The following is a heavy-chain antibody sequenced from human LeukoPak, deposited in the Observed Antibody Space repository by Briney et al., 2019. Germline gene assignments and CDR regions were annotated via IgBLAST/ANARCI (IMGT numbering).Heavy chain of an antibody. Sequence: GASVKVSCKASGYTFTDYYIHWVRQAPGQGLEWMGRINPNSGGTNSAQKFQGRVTMTRDTSISTAYMELSRLGSDDTAVYFCARGYYDSSGYHYFDYWGQGTLVTVSS. CDR3: ARGYYDSSGYHYFDY. J-gene: IGHJ4*02. CDR1: GYTFTDYY. D-gene: IGHD3-22*01. CDR2: INPNSGGT. V-gene: IGHV1-2*06.